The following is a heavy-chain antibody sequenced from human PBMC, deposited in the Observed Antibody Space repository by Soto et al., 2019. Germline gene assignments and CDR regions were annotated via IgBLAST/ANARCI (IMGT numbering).Heavy chain of an antibody. V-gene: IGHV1-3*01. Sequence: QVRLVQSGAEVKKPGASVKVSCKASGYTFTSYAMHWVRQAPGQSLEWMGWINAGNGNTKYSQKFQGRVTITRDTSASTAYMELSSLRSEDTAVYYCARSLYDSSGYYYGYFDYWGQGTLVTVSS. CDR3: ARSLYDSSGYYYGYFDY. D-gene: IGHD3-22*01. CDR1: GYTFTSYA. CDR2: INAGNGNT. J-gene: IGHJ4*02.